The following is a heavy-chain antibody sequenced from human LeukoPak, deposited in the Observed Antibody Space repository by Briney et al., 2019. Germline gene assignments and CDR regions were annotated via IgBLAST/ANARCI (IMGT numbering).Heavy chain of an antibody. J-gene: IGHJ6*03. V-gene: IGHV4-34*01. CDR1: GGSFSGYY. CDR3: SRGPLRHRYYYYYHMDG. Sequence: PSETLSLTCAVYGGSFSGYYWSWIRQPPGKGLEWIGEINHSGSTNYNPSLKSRVTISVDTSKNQFSLKLSSVTAADTAVYYCSRGPLRHRYYYYYHMDGWGKGTTVTGSS. CDR2: INHSGST.